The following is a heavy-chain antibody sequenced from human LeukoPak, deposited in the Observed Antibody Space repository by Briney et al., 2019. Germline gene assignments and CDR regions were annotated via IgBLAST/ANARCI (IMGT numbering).Heavy chain of an antibody. Sequence: GGSLRLSCAASGFTFSTYSMNWVHQAPGKGLEWVSSITSSSSYIYCADSVKGRFTISRDNAKNSLCLQMDSLRAEDTAVYYCARGFTVAAFDYWGQGTLVTVSS. CDR3: ARGFTVAAFDY. CDR2: ITSSSSYI. D-gene: IGHD3-10*01. J-gene: IGHJ4*02. CDR1: GFTFSTYS. V-gene: IGHV3-21*01.